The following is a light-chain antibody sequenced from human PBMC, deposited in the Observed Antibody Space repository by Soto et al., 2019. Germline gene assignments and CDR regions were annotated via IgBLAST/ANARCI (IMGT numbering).Light chain of an antibody. CDR1: QTVFSSY. CDR2: GAS. V-gene: IGKV3-20*01. CDR3: HHYGGTPQT. J-gene: IGKJ1*01. Sequence: ETVLTQSPGILSLSPGERATLACRASQTVFSSYLAWYQQKPGQAPRLLAYGASRRATGIPDRFTGSGSGTDFTLTISRLEPEDFAVYFCHHYGGTPQTFGQGTKVEIK.